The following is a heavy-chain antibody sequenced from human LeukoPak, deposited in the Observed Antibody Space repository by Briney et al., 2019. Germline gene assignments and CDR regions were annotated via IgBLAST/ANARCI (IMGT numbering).Heavy chain of an antibody. J-gene: IGHJ4*02. CDR3: ARQTGSGLFILP. Sequence: SETLSLTCTVSGVSISSSNSYWGWIRQPPGKGLEWIGSIYYSGNTYYNASLKSQASISIDTSKDQFSLRLTSVTAADTAVYYCARQTGSGLFILPGGQGTLVTVSS. CDR1: GVSISSSNSY. CDR2: IYYSGNT. V-gene: IGHV4-39*01. D-gene: IGHD3/OR15-3a*01.